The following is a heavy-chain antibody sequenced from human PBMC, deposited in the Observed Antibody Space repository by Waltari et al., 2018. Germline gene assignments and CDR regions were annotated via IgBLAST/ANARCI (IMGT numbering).Heavy chain of an antibody. D-gene: IGHD1-1*01. CDR1: GFTIRRFW. CDR3: VGWNDPINS. V-gene: IGHV3-7*01. J-gene: IGHJ4*02. CDR2: IGPDGSDK. Sequence: EAQLVQSGGGLVQPGGSLTLSCAASGFTIRRFWMTWIRQAPGQGMEWGDHIGPDGSDKYYVDSVKGRFTISRDNAENSLLLQMSSLRVEDTALYYCVGWNDPINSWGQGTLVAVSS.